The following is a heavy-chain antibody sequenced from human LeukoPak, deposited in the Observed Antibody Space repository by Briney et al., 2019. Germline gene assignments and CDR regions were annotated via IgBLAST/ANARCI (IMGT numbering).Heavy chain of an antibody. Sequence: GGSLRLSCAASGFTFSSYAMSWVRQAPGKGLEWVSTISGSGGSTYYADSVKGRFTISRDISKNTLFLQMNSLRADDTAVYYCAKAKYSSSSDLLEYWGQGTLVTVSS. D-gene: IGHD6-6*01. CDR3: AKAKYSSSSDLLEY. V-gene: IGHV3-23*01. CDR2: ISGSGGST. CDR1: GFTFSSYA. J-gene: IGHJ4*02.